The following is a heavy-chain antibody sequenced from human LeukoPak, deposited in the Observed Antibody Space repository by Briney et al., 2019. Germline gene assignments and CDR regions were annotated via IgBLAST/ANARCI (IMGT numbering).Heavy chain of an antibody. D-gene: IGHD3-16*02. V-gene: IGHV4-34*01. Sequence: SETLYLTCAVYGGSFSGYYWSWIGQPPGKGLEWIGYIYYSGSTYYNPSLKSRVTISVDTSKNQFSLKLSSVTAADTAVYYCARSEELSPFDYWGQGTLVTVSS. CDR1: GGSFSGYY. J-gene: IGHJ4*02. CDR2: IYYSGST. CDR3: ARSEELSPFDY.